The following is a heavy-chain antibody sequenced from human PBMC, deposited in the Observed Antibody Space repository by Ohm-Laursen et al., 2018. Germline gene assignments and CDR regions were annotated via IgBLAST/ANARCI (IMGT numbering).Heavy chain of an antibody. D-gene: IGHD1-14*01. CDR1: GFTFSNAW. J-gene: IGHJ4*02. V-gene: IGHV3-15*01. CDR2: IKSKIDGGTT. CDR3: MVSQRGSSYYFDY. Sequence: SLRLSCAASGFTFSNAWMSWVRQAPGKGLEWVGRIKSKIDGGTTDYAAPVKGRFTISRDDSKNTLYLQMNSLKTEDTAVYYCMVSQRGSSYYFDYWGQGTLVTVSS.